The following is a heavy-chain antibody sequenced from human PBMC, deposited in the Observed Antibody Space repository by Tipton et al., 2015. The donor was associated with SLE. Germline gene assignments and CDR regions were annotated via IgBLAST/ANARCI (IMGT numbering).Heavy chain of an antibody. CDR1: GGSFRDYY. D-gene: IGHD6-19*01. V-gene: IGHV4-34*01. CDR2: INHSGST. Sequence: TLSLTCAVYGGSFRDYYWSWIRQPPGKGLEWIGEINHSGSTNYNPSLKSRVTISADTSKNQFSLNLNSVTAADTALYFCARGVAERLGLDFWGQGSLVTVSS. CDR3: ARGVAERLGLDF. J-gene: IGHJ4*02.